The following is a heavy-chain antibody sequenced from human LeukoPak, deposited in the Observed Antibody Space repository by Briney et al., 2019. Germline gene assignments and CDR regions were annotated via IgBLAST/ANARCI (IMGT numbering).Heavy chain of an antibody. CDR2: INHSGTT. Sequence: SETLSLTCSVYGGPFNGYYWSWIRQPPGKGLEWIGEINHSGTTNYNPSLKSRVTMSLDTSKNQFSLRLNSVTAADTAVYYCARVPLRFLEPFDYWGQGTLVTVSS. CDR3: ARVPLRFLEPFDY. D-gene: IGHD3-3*01. J-gene: IGHJ4*02. CDR1: GGPFNGYY. V-gene: IGHV4-34*01.